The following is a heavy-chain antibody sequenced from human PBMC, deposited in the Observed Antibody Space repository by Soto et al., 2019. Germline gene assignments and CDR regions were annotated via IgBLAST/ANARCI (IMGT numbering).Heavy chain of an antibody. Sequence: APGKGVEWVSVIYSDGSTFYADTVTGRFTISRDNSKNTLYLQMNSLRAEDTAVYYCAKASGTLTGYSDYWGQGTLVTVSS. V-gene: IGHV3-53*01. J-gene: IGHJ4*02. CDR3: AKASGTLTGYSDY. CDR2: IYSDGST. D-gene: IGHD3-9*01.